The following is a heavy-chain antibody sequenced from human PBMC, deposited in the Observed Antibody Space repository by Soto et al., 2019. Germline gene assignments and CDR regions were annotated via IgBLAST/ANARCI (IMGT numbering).Heavy chain of an antibody. CDR2: IYHSGST. J-gene: IGHJ4*02. CDR3: ASVEGAGTDDY. V-gene: IGHV4-4*02. D-gene: IGHD6-13*01. CDR1: GVSISSSNW. Sequence: QVQLQESGPGLVKPSRTLSLTCAVSGVSISSSNWWSWVRQPPGKGLEWIGEIYHSGSTNYNPSRKRRGTISVDKSKNQFSLKLSSVTAADPAVYYCASVEGAGTDDYWGQGTLVTVSS.